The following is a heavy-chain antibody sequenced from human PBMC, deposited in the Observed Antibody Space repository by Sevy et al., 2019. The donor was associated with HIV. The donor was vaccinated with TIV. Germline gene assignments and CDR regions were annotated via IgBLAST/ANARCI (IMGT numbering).Heavy chain of an antibody. CDR3: ARIGMGHSYGTPPWY. J-gene: IGHJ4*02. V-gene: IGHV3-30-3*01. CDR1: GFTFSRYA. Sequence: GGSLRLSCAVSGFTFSRYAMHWVRQAPGKGLEWVAVMSYDGSNKYYADSVKGRFTISRDNSRNTLYLQMNSLGAEDTDVYYCARIGMGHSYGTPPWYWGQGTLVTVSS. CDR2: MSYDGSNK. D-gene: IGHD5-18*01.